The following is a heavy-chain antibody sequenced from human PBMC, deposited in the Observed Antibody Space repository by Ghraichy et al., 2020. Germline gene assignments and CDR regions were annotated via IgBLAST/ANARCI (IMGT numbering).Heavy chain of an antibody. CDR1: GYTFTSYD. CDR2: MNPNSGNT. CDR3: ARAPSSSWYYYYYGMDV. Sequence: ASVKVSCKASGYTFTSYDINWVRQATGQGLEWMGWMNPNSGNTGYAQKFQGRVTMTRNTSISTAYMELSSLRSEDTAVYYCARAPSSSWYYYYYGMDVWGQGTTVTVSS. D-gene: IGHD6-13*01. V-gene: IGHV1-8*01. J-gene: IGHJ6*02.